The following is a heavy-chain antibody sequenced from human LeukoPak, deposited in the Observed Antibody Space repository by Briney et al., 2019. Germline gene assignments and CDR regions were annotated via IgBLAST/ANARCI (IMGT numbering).Heavy chain of an antibody. CDR1: GGSFSGYY. J-gene: IGHJ4*02. D-gene: IGHD5-18*01. CDR2: INHNGST. V-gene: IGHV4-34*01. Sequence: SETLSLTCAVYGGSFSGYYWSWIRQPPGKGLEWIGEINHNGSTNYNPSLKSRVTISVDTSKNQFSLNLSSETAADTAVYYCARREGDTSMVRSFDYWGQGTLVTVSS. CDR3: ARREGDTSMVRSFDY.